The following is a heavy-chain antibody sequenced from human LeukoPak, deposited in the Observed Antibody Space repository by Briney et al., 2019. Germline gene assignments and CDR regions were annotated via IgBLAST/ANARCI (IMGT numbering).Heavy chain of an antibody. V-gene: IGHV1-18*04. CDR3: ARSRRSWLFFDAFDI. D-gene: IGHD6-13*01. CDR1: GYTFTSYG. J-gene: IGHJ3*02. CDR2: ISAYNGNT. Sequence: ASVKVSCKASGYTFTSYGISWVRQAPGQGLEWVGWISAYNGNTNYAQKPQGRVTMTTDTSTSTAYMELRSLRSDDTAVYYCARSRRSWLFFDAFDIWGQGTMVTVSS.